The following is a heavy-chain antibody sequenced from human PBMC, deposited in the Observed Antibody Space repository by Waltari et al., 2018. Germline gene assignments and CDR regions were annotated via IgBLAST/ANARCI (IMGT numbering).Heavy chain of an antibody. CDR1: GGTFSSYA. CDR2: IIPIFGTA. D-gene: IGHD6-13*01. CDR3: ARTRSSSWYYYYYGMDV. Sequence: QVQLVQSGAEVKKPGYSVKVSCKASGGTFSSYASSWVRQAPGQGLEWMGRIIPIFGTANYAQKFQGRVTITADESTSTAYMELSSLRSEDTAVYYCARTRSSSWYYYYYGMDVWGQGTTVTVSS. V-gene: IGHV1-69*15. J-gene: IGHJ6*02.